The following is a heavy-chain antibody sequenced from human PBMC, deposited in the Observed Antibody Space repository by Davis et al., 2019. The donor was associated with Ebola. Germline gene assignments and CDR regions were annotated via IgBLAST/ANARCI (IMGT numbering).Heavy chain of an antibody. J-gene: IGHJ1*01. CDR1: GFTFSSYW. CDR3: ARARSHFQH. CDR2: IKQDGSEK. V-gene: IGHV3-7*01. Sequence: GESLKISCAASGFTFSSYWMSWVRQAPGKGLEWVANIKQDGSEKYYVDSVKGRFTISRDNAKNSLYLQMNSLRAEDTAVYYCARARSHFQHWGQGTLVTVSS.